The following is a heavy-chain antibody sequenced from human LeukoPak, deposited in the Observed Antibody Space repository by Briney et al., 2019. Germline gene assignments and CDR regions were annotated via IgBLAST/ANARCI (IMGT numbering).Heavy chain of an antibody. V-gene: IGHV3-30*04. Sequence: GRSLRLSCAASGFTFSSFTLHWVRQAPGKGLEWVALISYDGSNYYYADSVKGRFTISRDNSKNTLHLLMNSLRAEDTAVYYCTAGAYSSSWYAYWGQGTLVTVSS. CDR3: TAGAYSSSWYAY. D-gene: IGHD6-13*01. J-gene: IGHJ4*02. CDR1: GFTFSSFT. CDR2: ISYDGSNY.